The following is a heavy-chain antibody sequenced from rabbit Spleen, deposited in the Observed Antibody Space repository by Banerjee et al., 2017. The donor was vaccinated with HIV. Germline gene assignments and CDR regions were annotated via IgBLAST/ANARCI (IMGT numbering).Heavy chain of an antibody. Sequence: QEQLVEYGGDLVQPGGSLALSCKASGFDFRRYYLSWVRQAPGKGLEWIGIIDVGEGNTDYASWVNGRFTISSDNAQNTVDLQMSGLTAADTATYFCARAGYAGYGYANFRDYYGMDRWGPGTLVTVS. CDR1: GFDFRRYY. CDR2: IDVGEGNT. CDR3: ARAGYAGYGYANFRDYYGMDR. J-gene: IGHJ6*01. D-gene: IGHD6-1*01. V-gene: IGHV1S47*01.